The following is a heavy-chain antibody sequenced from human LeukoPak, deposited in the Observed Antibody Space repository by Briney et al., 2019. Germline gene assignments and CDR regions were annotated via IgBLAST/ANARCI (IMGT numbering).Heavy chain of an antibody. J-gene: IGHJ5*02. D-gene: IGHD3-10*01. CDR1: GYTFTGYY. CDR3: ARIRFRGGMVWFDP. CDR2: INPNSGGT. V-gene: IGHV1-2*02. Sequence: ASVKVSCKASGYTFTGYYMHWVRQAPGQGLEWMGWINPNSGGTNYAQKFQGRVTMTRDTSISTAYMELSRLRSDDTAVYYCARIRFRGGMVWFDPWGQGTLVTVSS.